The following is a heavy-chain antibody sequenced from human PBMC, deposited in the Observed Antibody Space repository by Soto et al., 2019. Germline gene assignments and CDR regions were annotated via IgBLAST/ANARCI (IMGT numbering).Heavy chain of an antibody. V-gene: IGHV3-30*18. CDR1: GFTFGSYG. D-gene: IGHD4-17*01. Sequence: PVGSLILSCAASGFTFGSYGRHWVRQAPGKGLEWVAVISYDGSNKYYADSVKGRFTISRDNSKNTLYLQMNSLRAEDTAVYYCAKLVGDYFDYWGQGTLVTVSS. CDR3: AKLVGDYFDY. J-gene: IGHJ4*02. CDR2: ISYDGSNK.